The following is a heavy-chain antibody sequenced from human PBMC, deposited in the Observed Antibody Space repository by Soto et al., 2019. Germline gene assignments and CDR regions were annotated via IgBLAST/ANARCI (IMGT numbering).Heavy chain of an antibody. CDR1: GFRFSDYY. D-gene: IGHD6-19*01. Sequence: ESGGGLVKPGGSLRLSCAASGFRFSDYYMSWIRQAPGKGLEWVSYISDSGTYTESADSVKGRFTISRNNAKNSLYLQMNSLRVEDTAVYYCARGYSNGWNGHDSWGQGTLVIVSS. CDR2: ISDSGTYT. CDR3: ARGYSNGWNGHDS. V-gene: IGHV3-11*05. J-gene: IGHJ4*02.